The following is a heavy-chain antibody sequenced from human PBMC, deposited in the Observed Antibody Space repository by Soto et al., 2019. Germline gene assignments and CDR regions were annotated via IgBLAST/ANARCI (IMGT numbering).Heavy chain of an antibody. J-gene: IGHJ4*02. CDR3: ARDRYDYGSGNYYDRIAF. Sequence: QVQLVQSGAEVKKPGSSVKVSCKASGGIFSTYAISWLRQAPGQGLEWMGGIIPLFGTPNYAQRFQGRVTITPDESTSTAYMEMSRVRSEDTAVYYCARDRYDYGSGNYYDRIAFWGQGTLVTVSS. V-gene: IGHV1-69*01. CDR2: IIPLFGTP. CDR1: GGIFSTYA. D-gene: IGHD3-10*01.